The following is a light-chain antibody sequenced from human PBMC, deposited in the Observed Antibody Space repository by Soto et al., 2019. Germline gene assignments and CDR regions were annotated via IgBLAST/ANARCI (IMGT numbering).Light chain of an antibody. CDR1: SSDVGGYNY. V-gene: IGLV2-14*01. J-gene: IGLJ2*01. Sequence: QSVLTQPASGSGSPGQSITISCTGTSSDVGGYNYVSWFQQHPGKAPKLMIYEVTKRPSGVSNRFSGSKSGNTASLTISGLQAEDEADYYCSSYTTSATVVFGGGTKLTVL. CDR3: SSYTTSATVV. CDR2: EVT.